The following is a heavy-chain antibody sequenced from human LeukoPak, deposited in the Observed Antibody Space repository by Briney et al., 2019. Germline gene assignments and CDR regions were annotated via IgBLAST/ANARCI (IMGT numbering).Heavy chain of an antibody. J-gene: IGHJ5*02. Sequence: GGSLRLSCAASGFTFSSYWMSWVRQASGKGLEWVANIKQDGSEKYYVDSVKGRFTISRDNAKNSLYLQMNSLRAEDTAVYYCARESLPYYDFWSGYRGGWFDPWGQGTLVTVSS. CDR1: GFTFSSYW. CDR3: ARESLPYYDFWSGYRGGWFDP. CDR2: IKQDGSEK. V-gene: IGHV3-7*01. D-gene: IGHD3-3*01.